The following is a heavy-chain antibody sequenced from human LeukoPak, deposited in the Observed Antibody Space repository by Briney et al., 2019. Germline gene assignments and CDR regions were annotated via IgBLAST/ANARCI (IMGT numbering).Heavy chain of an antibody. CDR1: GYTFTNYW. V-gene: IGHV5-51*01. CDR3: ARHGPLEMATTDIDY. CDR2: IYPGNSDT. J-gene: IGHJ4*02. Sequence: GESLMISCKGSGYTFTNYWIGWVRQMPGKGLEWMGIIYPGNSDTRYSPSFQGRVTISADKSINTAYLQWSSLKASDTAIYYCARHGPLEMATTDIDYWGQGTLVTVSS. D-gene: IGHD5-24*01.